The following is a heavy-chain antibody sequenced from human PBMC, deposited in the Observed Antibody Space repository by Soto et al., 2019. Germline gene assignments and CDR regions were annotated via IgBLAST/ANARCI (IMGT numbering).Heavy chain of an antibody. D-gene: IGHD6-13*01. V-gene: IGHV1-3*01. CDR2: INAGYGNT. CDR1: GYTFSSYA. CDR3: VRRHVSATGIDWFDP. Sequence: GASVKVSCKASGYTFSSYAMHWVRQAPGQRLEWMGWINAGYGNTKSSQKFQDRVTISRDTSASTAYMELTSLRSEDTAVYYCVRRHVSATGIDWFDPWGQGTLVTVSS. J-gene: IGHJ5*02.